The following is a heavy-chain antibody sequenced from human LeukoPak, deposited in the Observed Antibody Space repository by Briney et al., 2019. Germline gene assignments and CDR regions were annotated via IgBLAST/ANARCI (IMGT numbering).Heavy chain of an antibody. CDR2: ISYDGSNK. J-gene: IGHJ6*02. CDR3: ARGIPELDV. CDR1: GFTFSSYG. V-gene: IGHV3-30*03. Sequence: PGVTLRLSCAASGFTFSSYGMHWVRQAPGKGLEWVAVISYDGSNKYYADSVKGRFTISRDNSKNTLYLQMNSLRAEDTAVYYCARGIPELDVWGQGTTVTVPS.